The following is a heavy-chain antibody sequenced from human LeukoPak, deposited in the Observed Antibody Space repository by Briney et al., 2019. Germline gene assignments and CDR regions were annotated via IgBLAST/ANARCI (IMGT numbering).Heavy chain of an antibody. CDR3: AKELAVRDAFDI. Sequence: GGSLRLSCAASGFTFSSYWMIWVRQAPGKGLEWVANIKQDGSEKYYVDSVKGRFTISRDNAKNSLYLQMNSLRAEDTAVYYCAKELAVRDAFDIWGQGTMVTVSS. CDR2: IKQDGSEK. V-gene: IGHV3-7*01. J-gene: IGHJ3*02. CDR1: GFTFSSYW. D-gene: IGHD4-17*01.